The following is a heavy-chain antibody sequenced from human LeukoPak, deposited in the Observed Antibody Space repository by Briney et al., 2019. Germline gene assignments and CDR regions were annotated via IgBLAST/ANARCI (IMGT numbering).Heavy chain of an antibody. Sequence: ASVKVSCKASGYTLTGYYMHWVRQAPGQGLEWMGWINPNSGGTNYAQKFQGRVTMTRDTSISTAYMELSRLRSDDTAVYYCARQSAVGYDSSGYYFSDTDLDFDYWGQGTLVTVSS. J-gene: IGHJ4*02. CDR2: INPNSGGT. D-gene: IGHD3-22*01. V-gene: IGHV1-2*02. CDR1: GYTLTGYY. CDR3: ARQSAVGYDSSGYYFSDTDLDFDY.